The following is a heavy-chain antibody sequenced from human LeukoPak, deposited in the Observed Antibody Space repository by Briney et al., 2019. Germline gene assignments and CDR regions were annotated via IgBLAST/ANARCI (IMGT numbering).Heavy chain of an antibody. CDR2: ISDSGDTT. CDR3: AKDRGDIVDAYNWFDP. D-gene: IGHD2-15*01. Sequence: GGSLRLSCTASGFTFSSYAISWVRQAPGKGLEWVSGISDSGDTTYYADSVKGRFTIFRDNSKNTLYLQMDSLRAEDTAVYYCAKDRGDIVDAYNWFDPWGQGTLVTVSS. V-gene: IGHV3-23*01. J-gene: IGHJ5*02. CDR1: GFTFSSYA.